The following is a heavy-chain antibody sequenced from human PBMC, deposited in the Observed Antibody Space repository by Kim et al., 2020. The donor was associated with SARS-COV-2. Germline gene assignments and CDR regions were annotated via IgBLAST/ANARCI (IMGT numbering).Heavy chain of an antibody. CDR2: IIPIFGTA. D-gene: IGHD6-13*01. CDR3: ARGFSSSWPDGDYFDY. Sequence: SVKVSCKASGGTFSSYAISWVRQAPGQGLEWMGGIIPIFGTANYAQKFQGRVTITADESTSTAYMELSSLRSEDTAVYYCARGFSSSWPDGDYFDYWGQGTLVTVSS. CDR1: GGTFSSYA. J-gene: IGHJ4*02. V-gene: IGHV1-69*13.